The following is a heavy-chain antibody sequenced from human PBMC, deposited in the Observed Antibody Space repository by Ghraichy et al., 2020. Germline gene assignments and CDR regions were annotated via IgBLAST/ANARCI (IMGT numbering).Heavy chain of an antibody. CDR2: IEQNGSDK. V-gene: IGHV3-7*01. D-gene: IGHD2-8*02. CDR3: VRRIEDSATGGYFDY. J-gene: IGHJ4*02. Sequence: GGSLRLSCAASGFIFDNYRMAWVRQAPGKGLEWVANIEQNGSDKYFVDSVEGRFTISRDNAEKSLFLQMNSLRGEDTAVYYCVRRIEDSATGGYFDYWGQGSLVTVSS. CDR1: GFIFDNYR.